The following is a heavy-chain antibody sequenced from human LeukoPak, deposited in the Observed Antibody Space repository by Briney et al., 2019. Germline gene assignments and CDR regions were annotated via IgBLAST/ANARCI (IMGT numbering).Heavy chain of an antibody. CDR3: ASGSGWTFEY. V-gene: IGHV3-7*01. D-gene: IGHD6-19*01. Sequence: GGSLRLSCAASRFTFTTRWMKWVRQAPGKGVEGVAIIKEEGSEKLYVDSVKGRFTISRDNAKNSLYLKMDNLRAEDTAVYYCASGSGWTFEYWGQGTQVTVSS. CDR2: IKEEGSEK. J-gene: IGHJ4*02. CDR1: RFTFTTRW.